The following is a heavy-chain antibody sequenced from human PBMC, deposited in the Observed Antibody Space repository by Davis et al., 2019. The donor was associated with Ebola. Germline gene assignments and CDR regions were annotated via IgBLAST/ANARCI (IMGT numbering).Heavy chain of an antibody. Sequence: ASVKVSCKASGYTFTSYGITWVRQAPGQGLEWMGWINPHNGNTNYAQSVQGRVTMTADTSASTAYMEVGSLRSDDTAVYYCAREWTIFGVVGDAFDIWGQGTMVTVSS. CDR3: AREWTIFGVVGDAFDI. CDR2: INPHNGNT. V-gene: IGHV1-18*04. CDR1: GYTFTSYG. D-gene: IGHD3-3*01. J-gene: IGHJ3*02.